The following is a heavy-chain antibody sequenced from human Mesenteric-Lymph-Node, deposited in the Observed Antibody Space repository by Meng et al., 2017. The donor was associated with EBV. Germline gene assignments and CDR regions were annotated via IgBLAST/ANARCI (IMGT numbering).Heavy chain of an antibody. V-gene: IGHV3-53*01. CDR1: GSLVSCNY. Sequence: GHLVQRGRRLLRPGGSLALSRAASGSLVSCNYMSWVRPPPGKGLECVSVIHSGVSTHYADSVKGRFTISRDNSKNTLQLQMNSLRAEDTAVYYCAGDYYDSSGYQHLGQGTLVTVSS. D-gene: IGHD3-22*01. CDR3: AGDYYDSSGYQH. CDR2: IHSGVST. J-gene: IGHJ4*02.